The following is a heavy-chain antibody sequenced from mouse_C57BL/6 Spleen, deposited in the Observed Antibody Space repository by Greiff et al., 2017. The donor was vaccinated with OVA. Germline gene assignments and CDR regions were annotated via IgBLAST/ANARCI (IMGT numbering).Heavy chain of an antibody. CDR2: IYPGSGST. CDR3: ARRTPQAMYAMDY. V-gene: IGHV1-55*01. CDR1: GYTFTSYW. J-gene: IGHJ4*01. D-gene: IGHD3-2*02. Sequence: VQLQQPGAELVKPGASVKMSCKASGYTFTSYWITWVKQRPGQGLEWIGDIYPGSGSTNYNEKFKSKATLTVDTSSSTAYMQLSVVTSVNSAVYYCARRTPQAMYAMDYWGVGTSVTVSS.